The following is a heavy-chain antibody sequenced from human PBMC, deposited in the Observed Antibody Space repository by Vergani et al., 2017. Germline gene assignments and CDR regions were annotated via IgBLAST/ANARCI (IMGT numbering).Heavy chain of an antibody. CDR1: GATFRSNT. CDR2: IIPVLGKT. V-gene: IGHV1-69*08. D-gene: IGHD2-21*02. J-gene: IGHJ6*02. CDR3: ARDPRGYGGDPEDYYYGMDV. Sequence: QVQLAQSGAEVKKPGSSVKVSCKASGATFRSNTISWVRQVPGQGLEWMGRIIPVLGKTKYAQDFQGRLTITADTSTSTAYMELTSLRSQDTAVYYCARDPRGYGGDPEDYYYGMDVWGQGTTVTVSS.